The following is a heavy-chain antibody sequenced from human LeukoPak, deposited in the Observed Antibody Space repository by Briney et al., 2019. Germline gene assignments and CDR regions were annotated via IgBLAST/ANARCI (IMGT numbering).Heavy chain of an antibody. V-gene: IGHV4-59*01. Sequence: PSETLSLTCTVSGGSISSYYWSWIRQPPRKGLEWIGYIYYSGSTNYNPSLKSRVTISVDTSKNQFSLKLSSVTAADTAVYYCARVGRAAKEFDYWGQGTLVTVSS. CDR2: IYYSGST. CDR3: ARVGRAAKEFDY. J-gene: IGHJ4*02. D-gene: IGHD2-15*01. CDR1: GGSISSYY.